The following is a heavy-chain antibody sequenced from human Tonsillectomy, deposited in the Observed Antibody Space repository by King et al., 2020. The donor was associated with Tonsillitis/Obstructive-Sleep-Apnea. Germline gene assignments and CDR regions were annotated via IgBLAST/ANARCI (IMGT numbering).Heavy chain of an antibody. Sequence: QLQESGPGLVKPSGTLSLTCAVSGGAISSSNWWSWVRQPPGEGLEWIGEIYHSRSTNYNPSLKSRVTISVAKAKNQCSLKLSSWTAADTAVYYCATMTGAHMDVWGKGTTVTVSS. J-gene: IGHJ6*03. D-gene: IGHD3-9*01. V-gene: IGHV4-4*02. CDR3: ATMTGAHMDV. CDR2: IYHSRST. CDR1: GGAISSSNW.